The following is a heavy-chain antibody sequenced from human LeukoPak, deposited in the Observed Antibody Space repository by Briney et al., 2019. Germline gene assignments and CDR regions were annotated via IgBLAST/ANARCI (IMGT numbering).Heavy chain of an antibody. CDR3: ARGYGIVGAHPTDY. CDR2: MNPDSGNT. CDR1: GYTFTNYD. Sequence: ASVKVSCKASGYTFTNYDINWVRQATGQGLEWMGWMNPDSGNTGYAQKFQGRVTMTRNTSISTAYMELSSLRSEDTAVYYRARGYGIVGAHPTDYWGQGTLVTVST. D-gene: IGHD1-26*01. J-gene: IGHJ4*02. V-gene: IGHV1-8*01.